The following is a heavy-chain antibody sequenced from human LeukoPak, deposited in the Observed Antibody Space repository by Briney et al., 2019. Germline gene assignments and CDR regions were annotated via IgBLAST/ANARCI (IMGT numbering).Heavy chain of an antibody. V-gene: IGHV3-9*01. CDR1: GFTFDDYA. CDR3: ARLTGAASGTYYFDY. J-gene: IGHJ4*02. Sequence: GGSPRLSCAASGFTFDDYAVYWVRQAPGKGLEWVSGVSWNSRIIDYADSVKGRFTISRDNAKRSLYLQMNSLRSEDTAFYYCARLTGAASGTYYFDYWGQGTLVTVAS. CDR2: VSWNSRII. D-gene: IGHD1-26*01.